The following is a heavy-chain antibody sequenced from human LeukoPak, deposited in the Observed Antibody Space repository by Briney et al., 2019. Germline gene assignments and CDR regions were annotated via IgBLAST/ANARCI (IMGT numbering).Heavy chain of an antibody. CDR2: INHSGST. V-gene: IGHV4-34*01. Sequence: SETLSLTCAVYGGSFSGYYWSWIRQPPGKGLEWIGEINHSGSTNYNPSLKSRVTISVDTSKNQFSLKLSSVTAADTAVYYCARGGRRVWRAYGPGSYYTFDYWGQGTLVTVSS. J-gene: IGHJ4*02. CDR3: ARGGRRVWRAYGPGSYYTFDY. D-gene: IGHD3-10*01. CDR1: GGSFSGYY.